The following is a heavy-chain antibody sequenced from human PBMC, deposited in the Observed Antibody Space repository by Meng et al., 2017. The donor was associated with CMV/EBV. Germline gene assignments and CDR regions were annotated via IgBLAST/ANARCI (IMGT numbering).Heavy chain of an antibody. D-gene: IGHD1-14*01. J-gene: IGHJ4*02. CDR2: IYYSGST. CDR1: GGSISSGDYY. Sequence: QVHLTESGPGLVKPSQTLSLTCTVSGGSISSGDYYWSWIRQPPGKGLEWIGYIYYSGSTYYNPSLKSRVTISVDTSKNQFSLKLSSVTAADTAVYYCARVTSRVAGAFDYWGQGTLVTVSS. V-gene: IGHV4-30-4*08. CDR3: ARVTSRVAGAFDY.